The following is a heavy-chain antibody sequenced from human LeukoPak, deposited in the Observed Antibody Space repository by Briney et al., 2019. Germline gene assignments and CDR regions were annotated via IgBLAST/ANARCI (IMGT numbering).Heavy chain of an antibody. Sequence: PGGSLRLSCAASGFTLSSCWMAWFRQAPGKGLEWVAHIKQDGSLEYYVDSVKGRFTISRDNAKNSLYLQMNSLRAEDTAVYYCATSSGSSYWGQGTLVTVSS. CDR2: IKQDGSLE. J-gene: IGHJ4*02. CDR1: GFTLSSCW. CDR3: ATSSGSSY. D-gene: IGHD6-25*01. V-gene: IGHV3-7*01.